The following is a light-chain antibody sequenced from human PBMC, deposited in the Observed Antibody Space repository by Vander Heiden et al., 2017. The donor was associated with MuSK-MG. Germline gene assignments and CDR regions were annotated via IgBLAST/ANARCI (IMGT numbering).Light chain of an antibody. Sequence: DIVMTQSPDSLAVSLGERATINCQSSRSVLYSPNNKNYLAWYQQKPGQPPKLLIYWASTRESGVPDRFSGSGSGTDFTLTISSLQAEDVAVYYCQQYSDTPYTFGQGTKVEIK. CDR1: RSVLYSPNNKNY. J-gene: IGKJ2*01. CDR2: WAS. CDR3: QQYSDTPYT. V-gene: IGKV4-1*01.